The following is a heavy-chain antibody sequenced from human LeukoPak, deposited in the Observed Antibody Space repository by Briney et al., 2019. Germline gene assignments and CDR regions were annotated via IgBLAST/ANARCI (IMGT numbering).Heavy chain of an antibody. CDR2: IYSGGST. Sequence: PGGSLRLSCAASGFTVSSNYMSWVRRAPGKGLEWVSVIYSGGSTYYADSVKGRFTISRDNYKNTLYLQMNSLRAEDTAVYYCARRGYVLRFFEQYYYLHVCRKGTTVTVSS. V-gene: IGHV3-53*01. CDR1: GFTVSSNY. D-gene: IGHD3-3*01. CDR3: ARRGYVLRFFEQYYYLHV. J-gene: IGHJ6*03.